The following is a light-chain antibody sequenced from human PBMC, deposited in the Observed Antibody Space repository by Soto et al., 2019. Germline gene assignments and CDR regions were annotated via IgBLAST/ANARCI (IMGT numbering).Light chain of an antibody. CDR2: YAS. J-gene: IGKJ5*01. CDR1: QSISYY. CDR3: QQRTNWPLIS. V-gene: IGKV3-11*01. Sequence: EIVLTQSPATLSLSPGERATLSCSASQSISYYLAWYQQKPGQAPRLLIYYASSRAACIPARFSGSGSGTDFTLTISSLEPEDSAVYYCQQRTNWPLISFGQGTRVEIK.